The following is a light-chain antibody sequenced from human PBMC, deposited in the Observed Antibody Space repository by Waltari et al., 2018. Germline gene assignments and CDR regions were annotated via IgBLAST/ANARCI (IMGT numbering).Light chain of an antibody. CDR1: SSDVGGYNY. Sequence: QSALTQPPSASGSPGQSVTISCTGTSSDVGGYNYVSWYQQHPGKAPKLIIYEVSKRPSGVPDRFSGSKSGHTASLTVSGLQAEDEADYYCSSYAGSNTPFGGGTKLTVL. V-gene: IGLV2-8*01. J-gene: IGLJ3*02. CDR2: EVS. CDR3: SSYAGSNTP.